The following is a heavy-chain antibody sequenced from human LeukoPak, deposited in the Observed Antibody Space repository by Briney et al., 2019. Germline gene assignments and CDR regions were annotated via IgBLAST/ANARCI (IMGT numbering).Heavy chain of an antibody. D-gene: IGHD5-18*01. V-gene: IGHV3-48*04. Sequence: GGSLRLSCAASGFTFSSYNMNWVRQAPGKGLEWVSYISSSGSTIYYADSVKGRFTISRDNAKNSLYLQMNSLRAEDTAVYYCASFATYGYSYRYYFDYWGQGTLVTVSS. CDR1: GFTFSSYN. CDR2: ISSSGSTI. J-gene: IGHJ4*02. CDR3: ASFATYGYSYRYYFDY.